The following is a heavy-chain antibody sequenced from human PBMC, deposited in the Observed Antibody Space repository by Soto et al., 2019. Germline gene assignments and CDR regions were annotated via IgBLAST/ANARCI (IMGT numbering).Heavy chain of an antibody. V-gene: IGHV3-9*01. CDR3: AKDTASGRSLKGAFDI. Sequence: GGSLRLSCAASGFTFSSYAMHWVQQAPGKGLEWVSGISWNSGSIGYADSVKGRFTISRDNAKNSLYLQMNSLRAEDTALYYCAKDTASGRSLKGAFDIWGQGTMVTVSS. CDR1: GFTFSSYA. D-gene: IGHD3-3*01. J-gene: IGHJ3*02. CDR2: ISWNSGSI.